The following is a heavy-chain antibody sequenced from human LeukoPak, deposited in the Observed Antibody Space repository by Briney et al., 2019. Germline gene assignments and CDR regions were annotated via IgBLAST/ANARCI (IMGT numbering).Heavy chain of an antibody. CDR3: ARERGSGSLYYFDY. CDR2: IYHSGST. CDR1: GGSISSGGYY. J-gene: IGHJ4*02. V-gene: IGHV4-30-2*01. Sequence: SQTLSLTCTVSGGSISSGGYYWSWIRQPPGKGLEWIGYIYHSGSTYYNPSLKSRVTISVDRSKNQFSLKLSSVTAADTAVYYCARERGSGSLYYFDYWGQGTLVTVSS. D-gene: IGHD3-10*01.